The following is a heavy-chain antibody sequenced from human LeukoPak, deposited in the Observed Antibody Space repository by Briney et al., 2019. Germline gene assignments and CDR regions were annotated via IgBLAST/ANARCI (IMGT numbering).Heavy chain of an antibody. V-gene: IGHV3-48*04. CDR3: ARDHNYAFDN. CDR2: IGISSGNT. J-gene: IGHJ4*02. D-gene: IGHD1-1*01. Sequence: GGPLEPSGAAPDLPSGGFTRNGFRRAPGKGLEWISYIGISSGNTKYADSVKGRFTISGDNAKNSLYLQMNSLRVEDTAVYYCARDHNYAFDNWGQGTLVTVSS. CDR1: DLPSGGFT.